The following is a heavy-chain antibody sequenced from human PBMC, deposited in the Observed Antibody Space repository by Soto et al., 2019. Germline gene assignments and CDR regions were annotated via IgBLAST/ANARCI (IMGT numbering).Heavy chain of an antibody. CDR3: AGPHDRAGLGT. J-gene: IGHJ5*02. Sequence: GASVKVSCKASENTFSTYLVHWVRQVHGQGLEWMGWHNGYNGQTEYSQKFQGRVTITRDTSAKTAYLELRSLISEDTAVYYCAGPHDRAGLGTWGQGTLVTAPQ. D-gene: IGHD1-1*01. CDR2: HNGYNGQT. V-gene: IGHV1-3*01. CDR1: ENTFSTYL.